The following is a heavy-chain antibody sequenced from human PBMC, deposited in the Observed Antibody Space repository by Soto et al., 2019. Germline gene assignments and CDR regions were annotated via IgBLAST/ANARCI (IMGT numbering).Heavy chain of an antibody. J-gene: IGHJ4*02. V-gene: IGHV3-30-3*01. D-gene: IGHD6-19*01. CDR3: TRETMTIRLYFDY. CDR1: GFTFSSYA. CDR2: ISYDGSNE. Sequence: LRLSCAASGFTFSSYAMHWVRQAPGKGLEWVAVISYDGSNEYYADSVKGRFTISRDNSKNTLYLQVNSLRAEDTAIYYCTRETMTIRLYFDYWGQGALVTVSS.